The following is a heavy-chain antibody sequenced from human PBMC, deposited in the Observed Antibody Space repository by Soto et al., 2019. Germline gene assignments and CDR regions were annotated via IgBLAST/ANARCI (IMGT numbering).Heavy chain of an antibody. D-gene: IGHD6-13*01. CDR1: GGSISSGGYY. J-gene: IGHJ4*02. CDR2: IYYSGST. Sequence: PSETLSLTCTVSGGSISSGGYYWSWIRQHPGKGLEWIGYIYYSGSTYYNPSLKSRVTISVDTSKNQFSLKLSSVTAADTAVYYCERESYSSSPSFDYWGQGTLVTVSS. CDR3: ERESYSSSPSFDY. V-gene: IGHV4-31*03.